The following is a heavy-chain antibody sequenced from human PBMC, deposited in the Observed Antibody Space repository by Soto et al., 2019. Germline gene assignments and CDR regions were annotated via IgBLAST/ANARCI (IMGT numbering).Heavy chain of an antibody. V-gene: IGHV4-59*01. CDR1: GGSISSYY. Sequence: SETLSLTCTVSGGSISSYYWSWIRQPPGKGLEWIGYIYYSGSTNYNPSLKSRVTISVDTSKNQFSLKLSSVTAADTAVYYCARSWFGDPSGYFDYWGQGTLVTVSS. J-gene: IGHJ4*02. D-gene: IGHD3-10*01. CDR3: ARSWFGDPSGYFDY. CDR2: IYYSGST.